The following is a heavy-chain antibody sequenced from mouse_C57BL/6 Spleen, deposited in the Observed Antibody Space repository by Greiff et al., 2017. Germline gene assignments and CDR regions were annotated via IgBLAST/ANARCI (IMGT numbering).Heavy chain of an antibody. Sequence: QVQLKESGAELMKPGASVKLSCKATGYTFTGYWIEWVKQRPGHGLEWIGEILPGSGSTNYNEKFKGKATLTADTSSNTAYMQLSSLTTEDSAIYYCARRYYGSSEEHFDYWGQGTTLTVSS. CDR1: GYTFTGYW. V-gene: IGHV1-9*01. J-gene: IGHJ2*01. D-gene: IGHD1-1*01. CDR2: ILPGSGST. CDR3: ARRYYGSSEEHFDY.